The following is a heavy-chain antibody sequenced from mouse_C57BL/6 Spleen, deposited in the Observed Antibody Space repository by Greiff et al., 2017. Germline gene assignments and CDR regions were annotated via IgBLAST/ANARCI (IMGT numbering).Heavy chain of an antibody. CDR3: ARGGYGSSYFCDY. Sequence: QVQLQQPGAELVRPGSSVKLSCKASGYTFTSYWMHWVKQRPIQGLEWIGNIDPSDSETHYNQKFKDKATLTVDKSSSTAYMQLSSLTSEDSAVYYCARGGYGSSYFCDYWGQGTTLTVSS. D-gene: IGHD1-1*01. J-gene: IGHJ2*01. CDR1: GYTFTSYW. V-gene: IGHV1-52*01. CDR2: IDPSDSET.